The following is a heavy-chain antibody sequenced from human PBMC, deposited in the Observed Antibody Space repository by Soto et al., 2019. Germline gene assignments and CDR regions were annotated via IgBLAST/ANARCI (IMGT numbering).Heavy chain of an antibody. V-gene: IGHV1-18*01. CDR1: GYTFTSYG. D-gene: IGHD2-15*01. Sequence: ASVKVSCKASGYTFTSYGISWVRQAPGQGLEWMGWISAYNGNTNYAQKLQGTVTMTTDTSTSTAYMELRSLRSDDTAVYYCARDGMRDIVVVVAAPSYYYYGMDVWGQGTTVTVSS. CDR2: ISAYNGNT. CDR3: ARDGMRDIVVVVAAPSYYYYGMDV. J-gene: IGHJ6*02.